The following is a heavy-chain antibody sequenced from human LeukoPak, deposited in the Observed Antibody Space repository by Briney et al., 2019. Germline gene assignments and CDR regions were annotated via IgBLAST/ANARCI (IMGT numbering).Heavy chain of an antibody. J-gene: IGHJ4*02. CDR2: FDPEDGKT. Sequence: ASVEVSCKVSGYTLTELSMHWVRQAPGKGLEWMGGFDPEDGKTMYAQKFQGRVTMTEDTSTDTTFMELSSLRSEDTAVYYCATTYQLLYFDCWGQGTLVTVSS. CDR3: ATTYQLLYFDC. V-gene: IGHV1-24*01. D-gene: IGHD2-2*01. CDR1: GYTLTELS.